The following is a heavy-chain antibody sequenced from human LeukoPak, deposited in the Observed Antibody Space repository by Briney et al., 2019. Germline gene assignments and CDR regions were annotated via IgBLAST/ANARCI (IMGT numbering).Heavy chain of an antibody. Sequence: PSETLSLTCAVYDGSFSGYYWSWIRQPPGKGLEWIGEINHSGNTNYSPSLKSRVTISIDTSKNQFSLKLNSVTAADTAMYYCASRGSIAAAGGWFDPWGQGTLVTVSS. V-gene: IGHV4-34*01. D-gene: IGHD6-13*01. CDR1: DGSFSGYY. J-gene: IGHJ5*02. CDR3: ASRGSIAAAGGWFDP. CDR2: INHSGNT.